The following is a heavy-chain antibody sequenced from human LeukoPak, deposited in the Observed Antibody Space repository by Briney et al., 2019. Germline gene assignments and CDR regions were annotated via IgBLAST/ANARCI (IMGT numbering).Heavy chain of an antibody. CDR1: GYTFTSYG. CDR2: ISAYNGNT. D-gene: IGHD6-19*01. CDR3: ARGRSSGWYYFDY. J-gene: IGHJ4*02. Sequence: GASVKASCKASGYTFTSYGICWVRQAPGQGREWMGWISAYNGNTNYAQKLQGRVTMTTDTSTSTAYMELRSLRSDDTAAYYCARGRSSGWYYFDYWGQGTLVTVSS. V-gene: IGHV1-18*01.